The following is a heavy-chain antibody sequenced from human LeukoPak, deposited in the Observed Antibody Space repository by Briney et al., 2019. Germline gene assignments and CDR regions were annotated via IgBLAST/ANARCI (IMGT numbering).Heavy chain of an antibody. V-gene: IGHV1-24*01. CDR2: FDPEDGET. Sequence: GASVKVSCKVSGYTLTELSMHWVRQAPGKGLEWMGGFDPEDGETIYAQKFQGRVTMTRSTSISTAYMELSSLRSEDTAVYYCARYYYGSGSYYNRMDVWGKGTTVTISS. J-gene: IGHJ6*04. CDR1: GYTLTELS. D-gene: IGHD3-10*01. CDR3: ARYYYGSGSYYNRMDV.